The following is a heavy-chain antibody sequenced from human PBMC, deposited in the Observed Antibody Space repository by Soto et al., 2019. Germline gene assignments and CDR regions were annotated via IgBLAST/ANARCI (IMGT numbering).Heavy chain of an antibody. CDR2: IYYSGST. CDR3: ARQAYSSGWYYFDY. D-gene: IGHD6-19*01. J-gene: IGHJ4*02. Sequence: SETLSLTCTVSGCSISSYYWSWIRQPPGKGLEWIGYIYYSGSTNYNPSLKSRVTISVDTSKNQFSLKLSSVTAADTAVYYCARQAYSSGWYYFDYWGQGTLVTVSS. CDR1: GCSISSYY. V-gene: IGHV4-59*08.